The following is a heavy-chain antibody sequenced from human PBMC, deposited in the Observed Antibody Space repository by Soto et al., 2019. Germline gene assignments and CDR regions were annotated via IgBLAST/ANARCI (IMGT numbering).Heavy chain of an antibody. Sequence: PGGSLRLSCAASGFTFISYAMTWCLRCPVKGLAWISSINSAGNTYYADSVKGRFTVSRDKSKNTLYLQMSSLKAEDTAVYYCAKDPSSASLLMWYFDLWGRGTLVTVSS. CDR1: GFTFISYA. V-gene: IGHV3-23*01. CDR2: INSAGNT. D-gene: IGHD6-25*01. CDR3: AKDPSSASLLMWYFDL. J-gene: IGHJ2*01.